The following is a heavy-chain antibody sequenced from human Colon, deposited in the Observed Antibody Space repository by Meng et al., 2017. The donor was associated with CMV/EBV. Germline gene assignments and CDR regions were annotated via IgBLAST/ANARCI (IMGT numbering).Heavy chain of an antibody. CDR3: ARGLGSGTRRGVDY. CDR2: ITISSTYI. Sequence: GGSLRLSCAASGFTFSDYYMSWIRQAPGKGLEWVSTITISSTYIYYADSVKGRFTVSRDNAKNSLYLQIKGLRAEDAAVYYCARGLGSGTRRGVDYWGQGTLVTVSS. CDR1: GFTFSDYY. J-gene: IGHJ4*02. V-gene: IGHV3-11*06. D-gene: IGHD1-26*01.